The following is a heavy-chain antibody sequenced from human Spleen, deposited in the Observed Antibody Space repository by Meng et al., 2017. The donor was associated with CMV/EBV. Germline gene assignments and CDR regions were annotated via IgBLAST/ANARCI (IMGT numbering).Heavy chain of an antibody. CDR1: GFTFSSYW. Sequence: GESLKISCAASGFTFSSYWMSWVRQAPGKGLEWVANIKQDGSEKYYVDSVKGRFTISRDNAKNSLYLQMNSLRAEDTAVYYCARAQLGLDYWGQGTLVTVSS. CDR3: ARAQLGLDY. D-gene: IGHD7-27*01. J-gene: IGHJ4*02. V-gene: IGHV3-7*01. CDR2: IKQDGSEK.